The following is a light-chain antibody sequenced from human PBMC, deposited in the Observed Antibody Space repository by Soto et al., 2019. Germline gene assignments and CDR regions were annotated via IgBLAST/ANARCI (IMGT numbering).Light chain of an antibody. CDR3: SSYAGSSTVV. Sequence: QSALTQPASVSGSPGQSITISCTGTSSDVGGYNYVCWYQQHPGKAPKLIIYDVTNRPSGVSNRFSGSKSGNTASLIISGLEEEDEADYYCSSYAGSSTVVFGGGTKLTVL. CDR1: SSDVGGYNY. J-gene: IGLJ2*01. CDR2: DVT. V-gene: IGLV2-14*03.